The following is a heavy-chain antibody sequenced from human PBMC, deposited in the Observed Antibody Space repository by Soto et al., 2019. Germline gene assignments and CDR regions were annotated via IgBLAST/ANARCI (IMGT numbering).Heavy chain of an antibody. CDR3: AADGGRRLRAVMEFYQYGMSA. Sequence: AVKVSCKASGCTFTSSAVQWVRQARGQRREGIGWIVVGSGNTNYAQKFQERVTITRDMSTSTAYMELSSLRSEDTAVYYCAADGGRRLRAVMEFYQYGMSAWGQGTTVTVSS. CDR1: GCTFTSSA. V-gene: IGHV1-58*01. CDR2: IVVGSGNT. J-gene: IGHJ6*02. D-gene: IGHD3-10*01.